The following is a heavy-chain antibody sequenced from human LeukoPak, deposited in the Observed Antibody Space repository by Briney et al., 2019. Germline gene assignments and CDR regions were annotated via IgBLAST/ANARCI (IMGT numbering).Heavy chain of an antibody. CDR1: RFTISSNY. Sequence: GGSLRLSCAASRFTISSNYMSWVRQAPGKGLDWVSVISSGGSTHYSDSVKGRFTISRDNSKNTLYLQMNTLRAEDTAVYYCARGLYSSGWYFDYWGQGTLVTVSS. D-gene: IGHD6-19*01. CDR3: ARGLYSSGWYFDY. J-gene: IGHJ4*02. CDR2: ISSGGST. V-gene: IGHV3-66*01.